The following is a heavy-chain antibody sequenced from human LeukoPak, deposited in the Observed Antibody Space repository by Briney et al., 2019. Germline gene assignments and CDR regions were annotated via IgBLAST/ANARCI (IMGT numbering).Heavy chain of an antibody. V-gene: IGHV3-30*18. D-gene: IGHD4-17*01. CDR2: ISYDGSNK. CDR3: AKDPMTTVTTTRNSGYFQH. Sequence: PGGSLRLSCAASGFTFSSYGMHWVRQAPGKGLEWVAVISYDGSNKYYADSVKGRFTISRDNSKNTLYLQMNSLRAEDTAVYYCAKDPMTTVTTTRNSGYFQHWGQGTLVTVSS. CDR1: GFTFSSYG. J-gene: IGHJ1*01.